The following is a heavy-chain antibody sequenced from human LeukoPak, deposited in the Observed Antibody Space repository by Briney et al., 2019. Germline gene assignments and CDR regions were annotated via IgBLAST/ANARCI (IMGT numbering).Heavy chain of an antibody. CDR2: INHSGST. CDR3: ARGRIQLWSYYYYYYMDV. D-gene: IGHD5-18*01. CDR1: GGSFSGYY. V-gene: IGHV4-34*01. Sequence: SETLSLTCAVYGGSFSGYYWSWIRQPPGKGLEWIGEINHSGSTNYNPSLKSRATISVDTSKNQFSLKLSSVTAADTAVYYCARGRIQLWSYYYYYYMDVWGKGTTVTVSS. J-gene: IGHJ6*03.